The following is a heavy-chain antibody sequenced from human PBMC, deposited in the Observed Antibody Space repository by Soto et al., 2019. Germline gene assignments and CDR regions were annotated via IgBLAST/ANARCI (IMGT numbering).Heavy chain of an antibody. V-gene: IGHV4-34*01. CDR3: ARGRNYNILTDYYPEPLSFDS. Sequence: SETLSLTCAVYGGSFSGYYWSWIRQPPGKGLEWFGEINHSGNTHYNPSLKSRVTISIDTSKNQFSLKMRSVSAADTAVYYCARGRNYNILTDYYPEPLSFDSWGQGNLVTVSS. D-gene: IGHD3-9*01. CDR1: GGSFSGYY. CDR2: INHSGNT. J-gene: IGHJ4*02.